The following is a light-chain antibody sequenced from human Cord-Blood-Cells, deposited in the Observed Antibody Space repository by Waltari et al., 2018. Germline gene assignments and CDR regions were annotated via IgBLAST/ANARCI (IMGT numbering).Light chain of an antibody. CDR1: QSVSSN. CDR2: GAS. CDR3: QQYNNWPPYT. V-gene: IGKV3-15*01. Sequence: EIVMTQAPATLSVSPGDSATVSCRASQSVSSNLAWYQQKPGQPPRLLIYGASTRATGIPARFSGSGSGTEFTLTISSLQSEDFAVYYCQQYNNWPPYTFGQGTKLEIK. J-gene: IGKJ2*01.